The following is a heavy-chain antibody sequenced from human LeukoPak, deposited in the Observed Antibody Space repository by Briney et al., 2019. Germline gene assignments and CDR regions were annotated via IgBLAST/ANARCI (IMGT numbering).Heavy chain of an antibody. CDR1: GFTFSSYA. D-gene: IGHD3-10*01. CDR2: ISYDGSNK. J-gene: IGHJ4*02. Sequence: GRSLRLSCAASGFTFSSYAMHWVRQAPGKGLEWVAVISYDGSNKYYADSVKGRFTTSRDNSKNTLYLQMNSLRAEDTAVYYCARDKYVTMVRGYWVYWGQGTLVTVSS. CDR3: ARDKYVTMVRGYWVY. V-gene: IGHV3-30*04.